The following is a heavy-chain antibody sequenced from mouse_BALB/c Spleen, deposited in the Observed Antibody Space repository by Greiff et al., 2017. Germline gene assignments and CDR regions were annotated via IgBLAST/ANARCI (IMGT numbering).Heavy chain of an antibody. Sequence: EVQVVESGGGLVKPGGSLKLSCAASGFTFSSYAMSWVRQTPEKRLEWVASISSGGSTYYPDSVKGRFTISRDNARNILYLQMSSLRSEDTAMYYCARGDYGNYRFAYWGQGTLVTVSA. CDR3: ARGDYGNYRFAY. CDR2: ISSGGST. V-gene: IGHV5-6-5*01. CDR1: GFTFSSYA. D-gene: IGHD2-1*01. J-gene: IGHJ3*01.